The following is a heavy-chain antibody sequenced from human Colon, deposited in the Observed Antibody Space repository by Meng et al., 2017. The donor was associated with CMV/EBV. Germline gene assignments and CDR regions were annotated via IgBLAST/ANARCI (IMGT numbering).Heavy chain of an antibody. D-gene: IGHD1-1*01. CDR1: GDTCTDYY. V-gene: IGHV1-2*06. J-gene: IGHJ5*02. CDR2: VNLYSGGT. Sequence: KASGDTCTDYYIHWVRQAPGQGLEWMGRVNLYSGGTDYAQNFQGRVTMTWDASISTAYMVLTWLTSDDTAIYYCARGGERGHQTLDPWGQGALVTVSS. CDR3: ARGGERGHQTLDP.